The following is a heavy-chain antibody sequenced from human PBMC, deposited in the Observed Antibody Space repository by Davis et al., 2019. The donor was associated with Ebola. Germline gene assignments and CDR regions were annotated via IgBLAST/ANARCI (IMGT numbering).Heavy chain of an antibody. CDR1: GFTFTSSA. V-gene: IGHV1-58*02. D-gene: IGHD7-27*01. Sequence: SVKVSCKASGFTFTSSAMQWVRQARGQRLEWIGWIVVGSGNTNYAQKFQERVTITRDMSTGTAYMELSSLRSEDTAVYYCARDWGGSYGMDVWGQGTTVTVSS. CDR2: IVVGSGNT. CDR3: ARDWGGSYGMDV. J-gene: IGHJ6*02.